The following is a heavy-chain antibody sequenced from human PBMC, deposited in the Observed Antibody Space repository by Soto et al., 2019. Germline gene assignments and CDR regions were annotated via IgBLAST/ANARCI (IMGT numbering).Heavy chain of an antibody. V-gene: IGHV3-23*01. J-gene: IGHJ6*02. CDR1: GFTFSSYA. D-gene: IGHD6-6*01. CDR2: ISGSGGST. Sequence: GGSLRLSCAASGFTFSSYAMSWVRQAPGKGLEWVSAISGSGGSTYYADSVKGRFTISRDNSKNTLYLQMNSLRAEDTAVYYCAKASLYSSSSPIRDYYYGMDVWGQGTTVTVSS. CDR3: AKASLYSSSSPIRDYYYGMDV.